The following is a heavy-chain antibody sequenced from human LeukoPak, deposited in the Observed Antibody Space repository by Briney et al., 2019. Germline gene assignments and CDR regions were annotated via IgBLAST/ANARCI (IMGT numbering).Heavy chain of an antibody. CDR1: GFTFSSYG. Sequence: GGSLRLSCAASGFTFSSYGMHWVRQAPGKGLEWVTVIWYDGSNKYYADSVKGRFTISRDNSKNTLYLQMNSLRAEDMAVYYCARAGGAHIVVVPAEADYWGQGTLVTVSS. CDR2: IWYDGSNK. V-gene: IGHV3-33*01. J-gene: IGHJ4*02. D-gene: IGHD2-2*01. CDR3: ARAGGAHIVVVPAEADY.